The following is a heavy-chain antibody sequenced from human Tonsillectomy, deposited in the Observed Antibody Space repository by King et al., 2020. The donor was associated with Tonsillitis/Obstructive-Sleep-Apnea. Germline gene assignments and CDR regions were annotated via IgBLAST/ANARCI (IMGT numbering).Heavy chain of an antibody. D-gene: IGHD2-21*02. J-gene: IGHJ4*02. CDR3: AKDGAYCGGDCYPYYFDY. Sequence: VQLVQSGGGLVQPGGSLRLSCAASGFTFSSYAMSWVRQAPGKGLEWVSAISGGGGSTYYADSVKGRFTISRDNSKNTLYLQMNSLRAEDTAVYYCAKDGAYCGGDCYPYYFDYWGQGTLVTVSS. V-gene: IGHV3-23*04. CDR2: ISGGGGST. CDR1: GFTFSSYA.